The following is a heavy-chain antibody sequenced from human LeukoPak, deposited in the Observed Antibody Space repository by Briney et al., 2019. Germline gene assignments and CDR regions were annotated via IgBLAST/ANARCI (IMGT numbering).Heavy chain of an antibody. CDR3: ARESGPNIVGAMFDY. CDR2: INPSGGST. Sequence: ASVKVSCKASGYTFTSYYMHWVRQAPGQGLEWMGIINPSGGSTSYAQKFQGRVTMTRDTSTSTVYMELSSLRSEDTAVYYCARESGPNIVGAMFDYWGQGTLVTVSS. V-gene: IGHV1-46*01. J-gene: IGHJ4*02. D-gene: IGHD1-26*01. CDR1: GYTFTSYY.